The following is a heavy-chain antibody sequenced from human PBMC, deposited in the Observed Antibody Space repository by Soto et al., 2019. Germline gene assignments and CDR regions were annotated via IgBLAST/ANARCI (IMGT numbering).Heavy chain of an antibody. CDR1: GGSISSYY. CDR3: ARGLYSSSPMWFDP. CDR2: IYYSGST. Sequence: SETLSLTCTVSGGSISSYYWSWIRQPPGKGLEWIGYIYYSGSTNYNPSLKSRVTISVDTPKNQFSLKLSSVTAADTAVYYCARGLYSSSPMWFDPWGQGTLVTVSS. J-gene: IGHJ5*02. V-gene: IGHV4-59*08. D-gene: IGHD6-6*01.